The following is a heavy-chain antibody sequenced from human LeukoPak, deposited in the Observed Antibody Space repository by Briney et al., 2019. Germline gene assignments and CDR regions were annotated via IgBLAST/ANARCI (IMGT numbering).Heavy chain of an antibody. J-gene: IGHJ4*02. Sequence: SETLSLTCAVYGGSFSGYYLSWIRQPPGKGLEWIAEINHSGSTNYNPSLKSRVTISVDTSKNQFSLKLSSVSAADTAVYYCARGMGYCSSTSCYTDYWGQGTLVTVSS. D-gene: IGHD2-2*02. V-gene: IGHV4-34*01. CDR1: GGSFSGYY. CDR3: ARGMGYCSSTSCYTDY. CDR2: INHSGST.